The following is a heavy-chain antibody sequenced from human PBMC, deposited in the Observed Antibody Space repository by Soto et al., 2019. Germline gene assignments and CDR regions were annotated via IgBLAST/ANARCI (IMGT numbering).Heavy chain of an antibody. D-gene: IGHD3-10*01. CDR1: GGSISGYY. CDR2: INHSGST. CDR3: ARGLGVTMVRGVYRWFDP. V-gene: IGHV4-34*01. Sequence: SETLSLTCTVSGGSISGYYWSWIRQPPGKGLEWIGEINHSGSTNYNPSLKSRVTISVDTSKNQFSLKLSSVTAADTAVYYCARGLGVTMVRGVYRWFDPWGQGTLVTVSS. J-gene: IGHJ5*02.